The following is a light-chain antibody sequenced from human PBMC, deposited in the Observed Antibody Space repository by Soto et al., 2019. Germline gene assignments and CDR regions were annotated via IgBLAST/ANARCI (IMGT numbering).Light chain of an antibody. Sequence: EIVLTQSPATLSLSPGERATLSCRASQSVSNYLAWYQQKPGQAPRLLIYDASNRATGIPARFSGSGSGTDVTLTISRLEPEDFAVYYCQQRSNWPLLTFGGGTKVEIK. V-gene: IGKV3-11*01. CDR3: QQRSNWPLLT. J-gene: IGKJ4*01. CDR2: DAS. CDR1: QSVSNY.